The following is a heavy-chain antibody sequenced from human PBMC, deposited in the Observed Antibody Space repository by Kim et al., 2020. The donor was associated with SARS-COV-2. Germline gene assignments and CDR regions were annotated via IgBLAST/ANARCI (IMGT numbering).Heavy chain of an antibody. D-gene: IGHD3-22*01. CDR2: IYYSGST. Sequence: SETLSLTCTVSGGSISSSSYYWGWIRQPPGKGLEWIGSIYYSGSTYYNPSLKSRVTISVDTSKNQFSLKLSSVTAADTAVYYCARHQITMIVVARGWFDPWGQGTLVTVSS. CDR1: GGSISSSSYY. J-gene: IGHJ5*02. CDR3: ARHQITMIVVARGWFDP. V-gene: IGHV4-39*01.